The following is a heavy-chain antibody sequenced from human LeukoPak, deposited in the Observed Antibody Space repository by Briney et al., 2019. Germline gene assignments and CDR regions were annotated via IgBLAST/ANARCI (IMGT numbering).Heavy chain of an antibody. V-gene: IGHV4-34*01. CDR1: GGSFSGYY. CDR3: AKNGGAGSGSYYNLAVI. CDR2: INHSGST. D-gene: IGHD3-10*01. Sequence: SETLSLTCAVYGGSFSGYYWSWIRQPPGKGLEWIGEINHSGSTNYNPSLKSRVTISVDTSKNQFSLKLSSVTAADTAVYYCAKNGGAGSGSYYNLAVIWGQGTLVTVSS. J-gene: IGHJ4*02.